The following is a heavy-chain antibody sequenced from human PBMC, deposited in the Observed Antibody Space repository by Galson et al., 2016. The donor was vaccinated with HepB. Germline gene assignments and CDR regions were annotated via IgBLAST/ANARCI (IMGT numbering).Heavy chain of an antibody. CDR2: ITPDNGNT. CDR1: GYTFSSYP. V-gene: IGHV1-46*01. CDR3: ARDKERWVQYNYYFGMDF. Sequence: SVKVSCKASGYTFSSYPIHWVRQAPGQGLEWMGIITPDNGNTVYAQKFQGSVTMTSDTSTSTVYMEVSSLRSEHTAVYYCARDKERWVQYNYYFGMDFWGQGILVTVSS. J-gene: IGHJ4*02. D-gene: IGHD5-24*01.